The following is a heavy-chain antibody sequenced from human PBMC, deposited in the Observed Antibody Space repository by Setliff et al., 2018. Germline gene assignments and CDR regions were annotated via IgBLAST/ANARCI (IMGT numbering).Heavy chain of an antibody. V-gene: IGHV4-39*07. CDR1: GDSISSSRYY. CDR3: ARGGTFRYFDY. Sequence: PSETLSLTCTVSGDSISSSRYYWAWIRQPPGKGLEWIGNIYYSGAANYNPSLKSRVTVSVDTSKNQFSLRLISVTAADTAVYYCARGGTFRYFDYWGQGTPVTVSS. J-gene: IGHJ4*02. D-gene: IGHD5-12*01. CDR2: IYYSGAA.